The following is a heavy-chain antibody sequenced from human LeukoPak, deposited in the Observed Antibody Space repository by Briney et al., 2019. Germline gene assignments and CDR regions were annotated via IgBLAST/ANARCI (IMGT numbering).Heavy chain of an antibody. CDR2: IYYSGST. V-gene: IGHV4-61*01. Sequence: SETLSLTCTVSGGSVSSGSYCWSWIRQPPGKGLEWIGYIYYSGSTNYNPSLKSRVTISVDTSKNQFSLKLSSVTAADTAVYYCASRPYYFDYGMDVWGQGTTVTVSS. J-gene: IGHJ6*02. CDR1: GGSVSSGSYC. CDR3: ASRPYYFDYGMDV.